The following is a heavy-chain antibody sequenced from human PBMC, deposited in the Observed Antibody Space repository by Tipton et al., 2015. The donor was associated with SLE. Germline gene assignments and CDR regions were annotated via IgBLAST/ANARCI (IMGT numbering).Heavy chain of an antibody. CDR1: GGFLSDYF. D-gene: IGHD3-16*01. V-gene: IGHV4-4*07. Sequence: PGLVKPSETLSLTCDVYGGFLSDYFWSWIRQPAGKGLEWIGRIYVSGVTNYSPSLKSRVSISIDTSKNQFSLRLSSVTAADTAAYYCARHMITGGEFDYWGQGTLVTVSS. J-gene: IGHJ4*02. CDR2: IYVSGVT. CDR3: ARHMITGGEFDY.